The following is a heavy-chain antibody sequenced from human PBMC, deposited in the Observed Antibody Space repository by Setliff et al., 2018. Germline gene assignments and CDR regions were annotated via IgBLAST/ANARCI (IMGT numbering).Heavy chain of an antibody. D-gene: IGHD6-13*01. V-gene: IGHV3-23*01. CDR2: ISGSGDTA. J-gene: IGHJ4*02. CDR3: ARRLTAEATAPDY. Sequence: ETLSLSCAAAGFTFSNYAMSWVRQAPGKGLEWVSVISGSGDTANYADSVKGRFIISRDNSKNTLYLQMSSLRTDDTAVYYCARRLTAEATAPDYWGQGTLVTVSS. CDR1: GFTFSNYA.